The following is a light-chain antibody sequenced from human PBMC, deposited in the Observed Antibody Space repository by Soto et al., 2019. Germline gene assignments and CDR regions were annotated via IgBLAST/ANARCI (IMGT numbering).Light chain of an antibody. J-gene: IGKJ3*01. CDR3: QHDIHSPPACT. Sequence: EILMTQSPATLSVSPGERATLSCRASQSLNRNIAWYQQKPGQAPRLIIYGASTRASGIPARFSGSGSGTAFTLTISSLQSEYFELDYCQHDIHSPPACTFRPVTKVDL. CDR2: GAS. CDR1: QSLNRN. V-gene: IGKV3D-15*01.